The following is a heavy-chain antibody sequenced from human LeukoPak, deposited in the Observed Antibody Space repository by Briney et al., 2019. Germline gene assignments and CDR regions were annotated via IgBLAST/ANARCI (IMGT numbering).Heavy chain of an antibody. CDR2: ISASGGAT. CDR1: GFTSRDYA. Sequence: AGGSPRLSCAASGFTSRDYAMSWVRQAPGEGLDWVSVISASGGATDYADSVRGRFTIYRDNSRNTLYLQMNGLRAEDTAVYYCTKDRMESSCFGELLGYWGQGTLVTVSS. V-gene: IGHV3-23*01. D-gene: IGHD3-10*01. CDR3: TKDRMESSCFGELLGY. J-gene: IGHJ4*02.